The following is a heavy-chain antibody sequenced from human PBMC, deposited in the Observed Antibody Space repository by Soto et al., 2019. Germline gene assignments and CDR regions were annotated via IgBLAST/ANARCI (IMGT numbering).Heavy chain of an antibody. CDR1: GFTFSNAW. CDR3: AKCGYDSSGRLLRYFQH. J-gene: IGHJ1*01. Sequence: PGGALRLSCAASGFTFSNAWMNWVRQAPWKGLEWVGRIKSKTDGGTTDYAAPVKGRFTISRDDSKNTAYLQMSSLRAEDTAVYYCAKCGYDSSGRLLRYFQHWGQGTLVTVSS. D-gene: IGHD3-22*01. CDR2: IKSKTDGGTT. V-gene: IGHV3-15*07.